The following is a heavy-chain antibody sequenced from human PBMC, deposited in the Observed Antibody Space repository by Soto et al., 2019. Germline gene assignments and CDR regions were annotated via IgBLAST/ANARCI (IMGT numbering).Heavy chain of an antibody. Sequence: SETLSLTCTVSGGSISSYYWSWIRQPPGKGLEWIGYIYYSGSTNYNPSLKSRVTVTRDTSTSTVYMELSSLRSDDTAVYYCARSAHCSGGSCYFDYWGQGTLVTVSS. V-gene: IGHV4-59*01. CDR2: IYYSGST. D-gene: IGHD2-15*01. J-gene: IGHJ4*02. CDR3: ARSAHCSGGSCYFDY. CDR1: GGSISSYY.